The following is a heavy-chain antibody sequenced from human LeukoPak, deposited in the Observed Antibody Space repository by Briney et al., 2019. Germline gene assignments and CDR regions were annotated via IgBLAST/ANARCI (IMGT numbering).Heavy chain of an antibody. Sequence: GESLKISCKGSVYXFTTXXIXXVXXXPXKXLEWMGIIYPGDSDTRYSPSFQGQVTISADKSISTAYLQWNSLKASDSAMYFCARIRDGYGDYWGQGTLVTVSS. D-gene: IGHD5-24*01. CDR1: VYXFTTXX. V-gene: IGHV5-51*01. J-gene: IGHJ4*02. CDR3: ARIRDGYGDY. CDR2: IYPGDSDT.